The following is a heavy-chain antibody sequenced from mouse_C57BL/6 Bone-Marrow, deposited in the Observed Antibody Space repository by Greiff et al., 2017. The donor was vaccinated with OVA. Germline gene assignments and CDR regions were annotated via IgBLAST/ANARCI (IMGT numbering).Heavy chain of an antibody. CDR2: ISNGGGST. CDR3: ARGITTVVSTRDYYAMDY. CDR1: GFTFSDYY. V-gene: IGHV5-12*01. D-gene: IGHD1-1*01. Sequence: EVKLMESGGGLVQPGGSLKLSCAASGFTFSDYYMSWVRQTPEKRLEWVAYISNGGGSTYYPDTVKGRFTISRDNAKNTLYLQMSRLKSEDTAMYYCARGITTVVSTRDYYAMDYWGQGTSVTVSS. J-gene: IGHJ4*01.